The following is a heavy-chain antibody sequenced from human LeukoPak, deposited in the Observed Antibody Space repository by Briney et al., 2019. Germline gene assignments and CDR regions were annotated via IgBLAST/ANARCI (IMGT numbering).Heavy chain of an antibody. CDR2: IRYDGSNK. CDR3: VREYSSSWHYYYYYGMDV. D-gene: IGHD6-13*01. Sequence: PGGSLRLSCAASGFTFSSYGMHWVRQAPGKGLEWVAFIRYDGSNKYYADSVKGRFTISRDNSKNTLYLQINSLRAEDTAVYYCVREYSSSWHYYYYYGMDVWGQGTTVTVSS. J-gene: IGHJ6*02. V-gene: IGHV3-30*02. CDR1: GFTFSSYG.